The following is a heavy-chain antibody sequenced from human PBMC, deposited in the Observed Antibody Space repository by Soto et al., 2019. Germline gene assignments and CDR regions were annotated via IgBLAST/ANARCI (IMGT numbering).Heavy chain of an antibody. V-gene: IGHV3-21*02. CDR2: ISSRGNFI. Sequence: EVQLVESGGGLVRPGGSLRLSCEASGFIFGNCSMNWVRQAPGKGLDWVSTISSRGNFIYYADSVRGRVTISRDNTQNSLHLQMNSLRVEDTAIYYCVRVQKLYGNSVYYYGMDVWGQGTTVTVSS. CDR3: VRVQKLYGNSVYYYGMDV. D-gene: IGHD2-8*01. J-gene: IGHJ6*02. CDR1: GFIFGNCS.